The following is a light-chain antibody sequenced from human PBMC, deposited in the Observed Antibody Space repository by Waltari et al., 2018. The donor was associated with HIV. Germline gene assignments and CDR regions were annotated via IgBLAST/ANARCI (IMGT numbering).Light chain of an antibody. CDR2: DVD. CDR1: DTDFSLYKF. J-gene: IGLJ3*02. Sequence: AVTQPASVSGLPGQSTTISCTGDDTDFSLYKFVSWYQQHSGKPPRLILYDVDSRASVVSSRFSCSMSGNTASLTISGLRAEDEGHYYCASFTGDNTVMFGGGTEVTVL. V-gene: IGLV2-14*03. CDR3: ASFTGDNTVM.